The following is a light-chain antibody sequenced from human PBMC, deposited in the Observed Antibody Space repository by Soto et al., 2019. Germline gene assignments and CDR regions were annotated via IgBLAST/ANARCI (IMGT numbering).Light chain of an antibody. Sequence: ALPMTQSPSSFSPSTGDRVTITCRASQGISSYLAWYQQKPGKAPKLLIYAASTLQSGVPSRFSGSGSGTDFTLTISCLQSEDFATYYCQQYYSYPITFGQGTRLEIK. CDR2: AAS. J-gene: IGKJ5*01. V-gene: IGKV1-8*01. CDR1: QGISSY. CDR3: QQYYSYPIT.